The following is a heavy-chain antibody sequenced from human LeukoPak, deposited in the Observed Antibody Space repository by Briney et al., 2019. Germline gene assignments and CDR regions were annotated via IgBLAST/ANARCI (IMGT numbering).Heavy chain of an antibody. CDR2: ISAYNGNT. V-gene: IGHV1-18*01. CDR1: VYTFTIYG. D-gene: IGHD3-22*01. J-gene: IGHJ4*02. CDR3: ARDRGYYYDSSGYYESLPSDY. Sequence: ASVKVSCKASVYTFTIYGISWVPQPPGQGLEWMGWISAYNGNTNYAQKLQGRVTITTDTSTSTAYMELRSLRSDDTAVYYCARDRGYYYDSSGYYESLPSDYWGQGTLVTVSS.